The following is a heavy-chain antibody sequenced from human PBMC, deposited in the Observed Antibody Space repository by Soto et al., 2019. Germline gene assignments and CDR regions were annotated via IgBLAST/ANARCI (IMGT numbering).Heavy chain of an antibody. Sequence: QVQVVESGGGVVQPGRSLSLSCAASGFPFSSYAMHWVRQAPGKGLEWVAGIWNGGSYKYYADSVKGRLTISRDNSNNTVSLQMNSLRAEDTAVYYCARDGGSGTTMAHFDFWGQGTLVTVSS. V-gene: IGHV3-33*01. D-gene: IGHD1-1*01. J-gene: IGHJ4*02. CDR1: GFPFSSYA. CDR3: ARDGGSGTTMAHFDF. CDR2: IWNGGSYK.